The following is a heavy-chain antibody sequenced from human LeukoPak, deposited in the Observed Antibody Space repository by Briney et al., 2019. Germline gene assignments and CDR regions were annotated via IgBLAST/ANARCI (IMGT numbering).Heavy chain of an antibody. CDR2: INHSGST. CDR1: GGSFSGYY. V-gene: IGHV4-34*01. D-gene: IGHD2-15*01. Sequence: SETLSLTCAVYGGSFSGYYWSWIRQPPGKGLEWIGEINHSGSTNYNPSLKSRVTISVDTSKNQFSLELSSVTAADTAVYYCARASPCSGGSCYSKDFDYWGQGTLVTVSS. J-gene: IGHJ4*02. CDR3: ARASPCSGGSCYSKDFDY.